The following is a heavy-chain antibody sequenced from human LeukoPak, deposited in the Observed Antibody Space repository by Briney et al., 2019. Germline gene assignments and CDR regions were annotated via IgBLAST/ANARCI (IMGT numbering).Heavy chain of an antibody. Sequence: SDTLSLTCAVSGYSISSDNWWGWIRQPPGKGLEWIGYIHYSGITYYSPSLKSRVTLSVDTSKNLFSLRLSSVTAVDTAVYYCARKPNAVYWFDPWGQGTLVTVSS. CDR2: IHYSGIT. CDR1: GYSISSDNW. CDR3: ARKPNAVYWFDP. V-gene: IGHV4-28*01. D-gene: IGHD4/OR15-4a*01. J-gene: IGHJ5*02.